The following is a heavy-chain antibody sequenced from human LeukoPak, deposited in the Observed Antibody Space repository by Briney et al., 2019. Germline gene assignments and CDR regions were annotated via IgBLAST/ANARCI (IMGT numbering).Heavy chain of an antibody. CDR3: ARGPPQAYCGGDCQTYFDY. Sequence: GGSLRLSCAASGFTFSSYAMHWVRQAPGEGLEWVAVISYDGSNKYYADSVKGRFTISRDNSKNTLYLQMNSLRAEDTAVYYCARGPPQAYCGGDCQTYFDYWGQGTLVTVSS. D-gene: IGHD2-21*02. CDR1: GFTFSSYA. V-gene: IGHV3-30-3*01. CDR2: ISYDGSNK. J-gene: IGHJ4*02.